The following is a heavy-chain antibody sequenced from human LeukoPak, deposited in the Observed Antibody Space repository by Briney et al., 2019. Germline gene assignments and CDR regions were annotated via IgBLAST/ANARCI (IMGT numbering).Heavy chain of an antibody. CDR1: GFTVGSNC. CDR3: ARKVVFDF. CDR2: IYRGGST. D-gene: IGHD2-15*01. J-gene: IGHJ4*02. V-gene: IGHV3-53*01. Sequence: GGSLRLSCAASGFTVGSNCMSWVRQAPGKGLEWVSIIYRGGSTNYADSVKGRFTISRDNSKNTLYFQMNSLRGEDTAVYYCARKVVFDFWGQGTLVTVSS.